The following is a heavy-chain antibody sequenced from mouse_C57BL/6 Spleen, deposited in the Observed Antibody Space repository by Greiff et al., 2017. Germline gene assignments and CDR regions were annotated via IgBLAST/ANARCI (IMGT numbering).Heavy chain of an antibody. CDR3: AREDWDGDFDY. Sequence: EVMLVESGGGLVKPGGSLKLSCAASGFTFSDYGMHWVRQAPEKGLEWVAYISSGSSTIDYADTVKGRFTISRDNAKNTLFLQMTSLRSEDTAMYYCAREDWDGDFDYWGQGTTLTVSS. CDR2: ISSGSSTI. V-gene: IGHV5-17*01. CDR1: GFTFSDYG. D-gene: IGHD4-1*01. J-gene: IGHJ2*01.